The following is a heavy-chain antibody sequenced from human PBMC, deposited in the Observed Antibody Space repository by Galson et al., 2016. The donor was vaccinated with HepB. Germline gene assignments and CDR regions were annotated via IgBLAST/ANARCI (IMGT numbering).Heavy chain of an antibody. D-gene: IGHD3-16*01. CDR3: APEARGFPYRFDF. J-gene: IGHJ4*02. CDR2: IYYDGSNT. V-gene: IGHV3-30-3*01. Sequence: SLRLSCAASGFTFSGHAMHWVRQAPGKGLEWVAVIYYDGSNTYCADSVKGRFTISRDNSKNTLYLQMDSLGVEDTAVYYCAPEARGFPYRFDFWGQGTLVTVSS. CDR1: GFTFSGHA.